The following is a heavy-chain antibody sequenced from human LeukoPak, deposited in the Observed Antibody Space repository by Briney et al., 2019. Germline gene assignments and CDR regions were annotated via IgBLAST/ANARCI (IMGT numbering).Heavy chain of an antibody. V-gene: IGHV3-53*01. CDR1: GFTVSSNY. D-gene: IGHD5-18*01. CDR3: ASPTHTAYYYGMDV. Sequence: GGSLRLSCAASGFTVSSNYMSWVRQAPGKGLEWVSVIYSGDSTYYADSVKGRFTISRHNSKNTLYLQMNSLRAEDTAVYYCASPTHTAYYYGMDVWGQGTTVTVSS. CDR2: IYSGDST. J-gene: IGHJ6*02.